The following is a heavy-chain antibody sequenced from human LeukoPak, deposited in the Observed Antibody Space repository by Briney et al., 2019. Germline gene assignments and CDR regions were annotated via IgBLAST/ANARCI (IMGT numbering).Heavy chain of an antibody. CDR2: IKQDGSEK. J-gene: IGHJ3*01. V-gene: IGHV3-7*03. Sequence: GGSLRLSCAASGFTFSNYWMTWVRQAPGKGLEWVATIKQDGSEKYYVDSVKGRFTISRDNSKNTLYLQMNSLRAEDTALYYCVRDLHWGGFDVWGQGTMVTVSS. CDR1: GFTFSNYW. CDR3: VRDLHWGGFDV. D-gene: IGHD7-27*01.